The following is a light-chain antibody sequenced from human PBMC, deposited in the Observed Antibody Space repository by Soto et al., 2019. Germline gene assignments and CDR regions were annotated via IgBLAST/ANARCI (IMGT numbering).Light chain of an antibody. J-gene: IGKJ1*01. V-gene: IGKV3-20*01. Sequence: EVVLTQSPGTLSLSPGERATLSCRASQSVSSSDLAWYQQKTGQAPRLLISGASGRATGIPDRFSASGSGTDFTLTISRLEPEDSAVFYCHLYGASPPTFGQGTKVEI. CDR1: QSVSSSD. CDR3: HLYGASPPT. CDR2: GAS.